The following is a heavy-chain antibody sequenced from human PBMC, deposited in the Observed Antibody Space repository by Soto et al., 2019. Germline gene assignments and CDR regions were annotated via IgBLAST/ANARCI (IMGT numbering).Heavy chain of an antibody. D-gene: IGHD2-2*01. V-gene: IGHV1-3*01. J-gene: IGHJ6*02. CDR1: GYTFTSYA. Sequence: ASVKVSCKASGYTFTSYAMHWVRQAPGQRLEWMGWINAGNGNTKYSQKFQGRVTITRDTSASTAYMELSSLRSEDTAVYYCAVRLAISGIVVVPAAHYGMDVWGQGTTVTV. CDR2: INAGNGNT. CDR3: AVRLAISGIVVVPAAHYGMDV.